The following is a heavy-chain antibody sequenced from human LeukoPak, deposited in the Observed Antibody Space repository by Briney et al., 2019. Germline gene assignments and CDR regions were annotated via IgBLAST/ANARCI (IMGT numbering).Heavy chain of an antibody. J-gene: IGHJ6*02. Sequence: PSETLSLTCTVSGGSISSYYWSWIRQPPGKGLEWIGCIYYSGSTNYNPSLKSRVTISVDASKNQFSLKLSSVTAADTAVYYCARTHNYYYYGMDVWGQGTTVTVSS. CDR2: IYYSGST. CDR3: ARTHNYYYYGMDV. V-gene: IGHV4-59*01. CDR1: GGSISSYY.